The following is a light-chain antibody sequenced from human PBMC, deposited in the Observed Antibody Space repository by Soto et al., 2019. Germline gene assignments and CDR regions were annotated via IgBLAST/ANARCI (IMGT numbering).Light chain of an antibody. J-gene: IGLJ3*02. Sequence: QSALTQPASVSGSPGQSITISCTGTSSDVGGYNYASWYQQHPGKAPKLMIYDVSYRPSGVSNRFSGSKSGNTASLTISGLQAEDEADYYCSSYTSSNTWVFGGGTKLTV. V-gene: IGLV2-14*03. CDR2: DVS. CDR3: SSYTSSNTWV. CDR1: SSDVGGYNY.